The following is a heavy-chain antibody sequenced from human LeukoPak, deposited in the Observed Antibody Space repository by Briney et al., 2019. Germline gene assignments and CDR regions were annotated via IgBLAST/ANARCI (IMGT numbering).Heavy chain of an antibody. Sequence: PSETLSLTCTVSGGSISTSSYYWGWIRQPPGKGLEWIGSIYYSGSTYYNPSLKSRVTMSVHTSKNQFSLKVSSVTAADTAVYYCASNYYGSGSLDYWGQGNLVTVSS. CDR3: ASNYYGSGSLDY. CDR1: GGSISTSSYY. D-gene: IGHD3-10*01. CDR2: IYYSGST. J-gene: IGHJ4*02. V-gene: IGHV4-39*01.